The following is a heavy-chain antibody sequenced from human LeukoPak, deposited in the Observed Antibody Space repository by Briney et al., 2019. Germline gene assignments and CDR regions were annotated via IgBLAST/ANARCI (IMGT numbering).Heavy chain of an antibody. Sequence: GGSLRLSCAASGFTFSSYSTNWVRPAPGKGLEWVSYISISSSTIYYADSVKGRFTISRDNAKNSLYLQMNSLRAEDTAVDYCARDKPGGYYYYMDVWGKGNTVTVSS. CDR2: ISISSSTI. D-gene: IGHD3-10*01. V-gene: IGHV3-48*01. J-gene: IGHJ6*03. CDR3: ARDKPGGYYYYMDV. CDR1: GFTFSSYS.